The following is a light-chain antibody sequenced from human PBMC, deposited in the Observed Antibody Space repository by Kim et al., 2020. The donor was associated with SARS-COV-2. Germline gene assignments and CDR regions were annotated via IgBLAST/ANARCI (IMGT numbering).Light chain of an antibody. J-gene: IGLJ1*01. CDR2: GKN. Sequence: ALGQTIRITCQGDSLTNYDASWYQQKPGQAPVLVIYGKNNRPSGIPDRFSGSISGTPASLTITGTQAEDEADYYCCSRDISGNHYLFGPGTKVTVL. CDR3: CSRDISGNHYL. V-gene: IGLV3-19*01. CDR1: SLTNYD.